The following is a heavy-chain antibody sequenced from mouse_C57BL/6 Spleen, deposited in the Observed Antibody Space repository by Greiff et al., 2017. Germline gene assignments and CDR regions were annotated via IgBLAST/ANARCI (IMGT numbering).Heavy chain of an antibody. J-gene: IGHJ3*01. V-gene: IGHV5-4*01. Sequence: EVQVVESGGGLVKPGGSLKLSCAASGFTFSSYAMSWVRQTPEKRLEWVATISDGGSYTYYPDNVKGRFTISRDNAKNNLYLQMSHLKSEDTAMYYCARDQRGRGWFAYWGQGTLVTVSA. CDR3: ARDQRGRGWFAY. CDR2: ISDGGSYT. CDR1: GFTFSSYA.